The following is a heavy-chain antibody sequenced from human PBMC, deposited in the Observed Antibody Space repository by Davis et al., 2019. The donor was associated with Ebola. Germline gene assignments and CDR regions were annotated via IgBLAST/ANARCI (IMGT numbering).Heavy chain of an antibody. Sequence: ASVKVSCKASGYTFTSYGISWVRQAPGQGLEWMGWVSAYNGNTNYAQKLQGRVTMTTDTSTSTAYMELRSLRSDDTAVYYCARDLRLRSYGGNSRPLGYWGQGTLVTVSS. CDR1: GYTFTSYG. J-gene: IGHJ4*02. CDR3: ARDLRLRSYGGNSRPLGY. D-gene: IGHD4-23*01. V-gene: IGHV1-18*01. CDR2: VSAYNGNT.